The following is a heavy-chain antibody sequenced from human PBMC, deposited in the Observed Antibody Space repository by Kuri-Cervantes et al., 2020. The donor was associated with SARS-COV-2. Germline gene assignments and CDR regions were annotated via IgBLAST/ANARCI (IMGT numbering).Heavy chain of an antibody. Sequence: GGSLRLSCAASGFTFSSYWMHWVRQAPGKGLVWVSRINSDGSSTSYADSVKGRFTIPRENAKNSLYLQMNSLRAGDTAVYYCARATRTYCSGTSCWRHYYYYYYMDVWGKGTTVTVSS. D-gene: IGHD2-2*01. CDR1: GFTFSSYW. J-gene: IGHJ6*03. CDR2: INSDGSST. CDR3: ARATRTYCSGTSCWRHYYYYYYMDV. V-gene: IGHV3-74*01.